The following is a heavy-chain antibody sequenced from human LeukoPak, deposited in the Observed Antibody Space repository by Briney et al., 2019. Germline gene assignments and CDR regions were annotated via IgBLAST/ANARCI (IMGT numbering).Heavy chain of an antibody. CDR2: ISWNSGSI. D-gene: IGHD3-22*01. CDR1: GFTFDDYA. Sequence: GRSLRLSCAASGFTFDDYAMHWVRQAPGKGLEWVSGISWNSGSIGYADSVKGRFTISRDNAKNSLYLQMNSLRAEDTAVYYCARDSAHYYDSSGYDWGQGTLVTVSS. J-gene: IGHJ4*02. CDR3: ARDSAHYYDSSGYD. V-gene: IGHV3-9*01.